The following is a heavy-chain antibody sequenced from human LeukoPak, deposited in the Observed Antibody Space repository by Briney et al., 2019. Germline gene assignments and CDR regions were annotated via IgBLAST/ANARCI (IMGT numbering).Heavy chain of an antibody. V-gene: IGHV3-9*01. CDR2: ISWNSGSI. CDR3: ARDRGYTYGWYIDV. D-gene: IGHD5-18*01. CDR1: GFTFDDYA. J-gene: IGHJ6*03. Sequence: GGSLRLSCAASGFTFDDYAMHWVRQAPGKGLEWVSGISWNSGSIGYADSVKGRFTISRDNAKNSLYLQMNSLRAEDTALYYCARDRGYTYGWYIDVWGKGTTVTVSS.